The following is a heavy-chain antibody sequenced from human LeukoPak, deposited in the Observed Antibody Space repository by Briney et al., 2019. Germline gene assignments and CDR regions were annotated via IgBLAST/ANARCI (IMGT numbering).Heavy chain of an antibody. CDR2: INHSGST. Sequence: SETLSLTCAVYGGSFSGYYWSWIRQPPGKGLEWIGEINHSGSTNYNPSLKSRVTISVDTSKNQFCLKLSSVTAADTAVYYCARVLIVEDYWGQGTLVTVSS. D-gene: IGHD1-26*01. V-gene: IGHV4-34*01. CDR1: GGSFSGYY. CDR3: ARVLIVEDY. J-gene: IGHJ4*02.